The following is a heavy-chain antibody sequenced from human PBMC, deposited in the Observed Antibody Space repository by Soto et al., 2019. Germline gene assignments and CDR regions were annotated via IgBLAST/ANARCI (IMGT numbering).Heavy chain of an antibody. D-gene: IGHD4-17*01. V-gene: IGHV4-30-4*01. J-gene: IGHJ6*02. CDR2: IYYTGST. Sequence: QVQLQESGPGVVKPSQTLSLTCTVSGGSFSRGDYYWSWVRQPPGKGLEWIGYIYYTGSTFNNPSLKSRVSISIDTSKTQFSLKLSSVTAADTDVYYCARIHFGDEPSYYYYGMDVCGQGTTVTVSS. CDR1: GGSFSRGDYY. CDR3: ARIHFGDEPSYYYYGMDV.